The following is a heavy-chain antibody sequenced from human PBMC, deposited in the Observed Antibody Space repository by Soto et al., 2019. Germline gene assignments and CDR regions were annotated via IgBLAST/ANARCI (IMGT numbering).Heavy chain of an antibody. CDR2: IYSGGST. J-gene: IGHJ6*02. Sequence: EVQLVETGGGLIQPGGSLRLSCAASGFTVSSNYMSWVRQAPGKGLEWVSVIYSGGSTYYADSVKGRFTISRDNSKNTLYLQMNSLRAEDTAVYYCARTKTRAGNYYYGMDVWGQGTTVTVSS. D-gene: IGHD3-10*01. V-gene: IGHV3-53*02. CDR3: ARTKTRAGNYYYGMDV. CDR1: GFTVSSNY.